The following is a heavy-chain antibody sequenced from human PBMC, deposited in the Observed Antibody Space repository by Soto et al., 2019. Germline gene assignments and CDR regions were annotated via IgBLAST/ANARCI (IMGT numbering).Heavy chain of an antibody. CDR2: ISGSGGST. J-gene: IGHJ5*02. D-gene: IGHD6-6*01. CDR1: GFTFSSYA. V-gene: IGHV3-23*01. Sequence: GGSLRLSCAASGFTFSSYAMSWVRQAPGKGLEWVSAISGSGGSTYYADSVKGRFTISRDNSKNTLYLQMNSLRAEDTAVYYCAKGPLYSSSSPSWFDPWGQGTLVTVSS. CDR3: AKGPLYSSSSPSWFDP.